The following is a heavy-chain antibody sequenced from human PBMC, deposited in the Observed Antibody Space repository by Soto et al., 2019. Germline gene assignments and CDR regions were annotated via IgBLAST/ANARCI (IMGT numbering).Heavy chain of an antibody. CDR1: GYTFTSYG. D-gene: IGHD6-19*01. V-gene: IGHV1-18*01. CDR2: ISAYNGNT. J-gene: IGHJ6*02. Sequence: ASVKVSCKASGYTFTSYGISWVRQAPGQGLEWMGWISAYNGNTNYAQKIQGRVTMTTDTSTSTAYMVLRSLRSDDTAVYYCSIGGASIAVAGTSYYYYYGMDVWGQGTTVTVSS. CDR3: SIGGASIAVAGTSYYYYYGMDV.